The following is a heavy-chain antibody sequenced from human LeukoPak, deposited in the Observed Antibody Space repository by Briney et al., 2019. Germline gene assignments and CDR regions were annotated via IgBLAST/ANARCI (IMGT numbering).Heavy chain of an antibody. V-gene: IGHV3-23*01. D-gene: IGHD6-19*01. CDR1: GFTFTSDA. CDR3: AKCSTSAYTTGWCNWIDP. Sequence: GGSLRLSCVAPGFTFTSDAMNWVRQAPGKGLEWVSSTVSRGTTQYADSVKGRFTVSRDTSKNTLYLQMNSLRADDTAVYYCAKCSTSAYTTGWCNWIDPWGQGTLVTVSS. CDR2: TVSRGTT. J-gene: IGHJ5*02.